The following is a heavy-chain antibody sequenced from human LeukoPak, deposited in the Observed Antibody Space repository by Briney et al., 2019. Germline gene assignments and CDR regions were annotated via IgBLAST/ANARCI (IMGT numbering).Heavy chain of an antibody. CDR2: IYYSGST. CDR1: GGSISSYY. Sequence: SETLSLTCTVSGGSISSYYWSWIRQPPGKGLEWIGYIYYSGSTNYNSSLKSRVTISVDTSKNQFSLKLNSVTAADTAVFYCARSVEGYCSGGSCYYYSYYMDVWGKGTTVTVSS. V-gene: IGHV4-59*01. D-gene: IGHD2-15*01. J-gene: IGHJ6*03. CDR3: ARSVEGYCSGGSCYYYSYYMDV.